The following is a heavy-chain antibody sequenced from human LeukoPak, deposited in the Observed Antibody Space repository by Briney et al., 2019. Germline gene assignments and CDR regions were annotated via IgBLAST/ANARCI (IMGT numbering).Heavy chain of an antibody. J-gene: IGHJ4*02. D-gene: IGHD1-26*01. CDR2: ISSSGRSI. CDR3: GREIPSGSYAPDY. Sequence: GGSLRLSCAASGFTFSSYSMNWVRQAPGKGLEGVSYISSSGRSILYADSVKGRFTVSRDNAKNSLYLQMNNLRAEDTAVYYCGREIPSGSYAPDYWGQGILVIVSS. CDR1: GFTFSSYS. V-gene: IGHV3-21*05.